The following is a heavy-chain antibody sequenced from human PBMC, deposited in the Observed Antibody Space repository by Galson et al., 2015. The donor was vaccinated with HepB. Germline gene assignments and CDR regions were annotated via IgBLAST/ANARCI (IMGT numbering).Heavy chain of an antibody. CDR3: ARGYCSSTSCSYYYYYYYMDV. D-gene: IGHD2-2*01. Sequence: SLRLSCAASGFTFSSYGMHWVRQAPGKGLEWVAVIWYDGSNKYYADSVKGRFTISRDNSKNTLYLQMNSLRAEDTAVYYCARGYCSSTSCSYYYYYYYMDVWGKGTTVTVSS. CDR2: IWYDGSNK. J-gene: IGHJ6*03. V-gene: IGHV3-33*01. CDR1: GFTFSSYG.